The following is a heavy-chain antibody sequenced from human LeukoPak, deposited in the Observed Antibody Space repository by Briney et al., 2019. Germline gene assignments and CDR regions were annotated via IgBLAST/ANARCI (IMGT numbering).Heavy chain of an antibody. D-gene: IGHD2-8*02. Sequence: GGSLRLSCAGSGFALKSYSLTWVRQAPGKGLEWVSSISSTSAYIHYADSVKGRFTISRDDVDNVVYLEMNSLGAEDTATYYCARVAVSGPTGWFDSWGQGTLVIVSS. CDR3: ARVAVSGPTGWFDS. J-gene: IGHJ5*01. V-gene: IGHV3-21*01. CDR1: GFALKSYS. CDR2: ISSTSAYI.